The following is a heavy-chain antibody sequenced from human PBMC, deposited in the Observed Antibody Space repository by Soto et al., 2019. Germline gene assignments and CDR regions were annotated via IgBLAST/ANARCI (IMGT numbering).Heavy chain of an antibody. CDR1: GGSISSGDYY. CDR3: ARDAGNGDYIQNWFDP. CDR2: IYYSGST. D-gene: IGHD4-17*01. J-gene: IGHJ5*02. V-gene: IGHV4-30-4*02. Sequence: PSDTLSLTCTVSGGSISSGDYYWSWIRQPPGKGLEWIGYIYYSGSTYYNPSLKSRVTISVDTSKNQFSLKLSSVTAADTAVYYCARDAGNGDYIQNWFDPWGQGTLVTVS.